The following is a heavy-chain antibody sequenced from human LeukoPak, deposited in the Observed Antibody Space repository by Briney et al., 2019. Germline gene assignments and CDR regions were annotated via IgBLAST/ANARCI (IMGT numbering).Heavy chain of an antibody. CDR2: IRSKLYGGTT. CDR3: SRGNYGDKSLLYYYYGMDV. Sequence: PGGSLRLSCTASGFTFGDYAMSWFRQAPGKGLEWVGFIRSKLYGGTTEYAASVKGRFTISRDDSNSIAYLQMNSLKTEDTAVYYCSRGNYGDKSLLYYYYGMDVWGQGTTVTVSS. J-gene: IGHJ6*02. D-gene: IGHD4-17*01. V-gene: IGHV3-49*03. CDR1: GFTFGDYA.